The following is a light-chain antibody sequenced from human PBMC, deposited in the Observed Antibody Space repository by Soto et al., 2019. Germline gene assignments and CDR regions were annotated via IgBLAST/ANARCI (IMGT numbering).Light chain of an antibody. V-gene: IGKV3-11*01. CDR2: GAS. CDR1: QSVDSS. Sequence: EIVLTQSPATLSLSPGERATLSCRTRQSVDSSLAWYQHRPGQAPRLLIFGASNRATGIPARFSGSGSGTDFTLTISSLEPEDFAVYYCQQRFNWPLTFGGGTKVDIK. J-gene: IGKJ4*01. CDR3: QQRFNWPLT.